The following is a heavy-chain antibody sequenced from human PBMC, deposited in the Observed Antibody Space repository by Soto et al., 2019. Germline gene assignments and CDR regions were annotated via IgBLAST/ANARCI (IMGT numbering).Heavy chain of an antibody. D-gene: IGHD3-22*01. CDR1: GFTFSSYA. CDR2: ISSSSSYI. Sequence: PGGSLRLSCAASGFTFSSYAMSWVRQAPGKGLEWVSAISSSSSYIYYADSVKGRFTISRDNAKNSLYLQMNSLRAEDTAVYYCARASYYYDGSGYHGYWGQGTQVTVSS. V-gene: IGHV3-21*01. CDR3: ARASYYYDGSGYHGY. J-gene: IGHJ4*02.